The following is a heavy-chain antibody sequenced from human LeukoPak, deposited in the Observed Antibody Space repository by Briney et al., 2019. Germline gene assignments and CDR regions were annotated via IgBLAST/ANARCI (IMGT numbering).Heavy chain of an antibody. CDR1: GFTFSSYA. J-gene: IGHJ3*02. CDR3: AKVVVVTAILHAFDI. V-gene: IGHV3-23*01. Sequence: GGSLRLSCAASGFTFSSYAMSWVRQAPGKGLEWVSRISGSGDTYYADSVKGRFTISRDNSMNTSYLQLSSLRAEDTAIYYCAKVVVVTAILHAFDIWGQGTMVTVSS. D-gene: IGHD2-21*02. CDR2: ISGSGDT.